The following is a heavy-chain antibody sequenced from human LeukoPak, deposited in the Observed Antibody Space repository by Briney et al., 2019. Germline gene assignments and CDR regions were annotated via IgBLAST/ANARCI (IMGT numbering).Heavy chain of an antibody. CDR3: ARHPTNYYGSGAYTASYFYIDV. CDR1: GGSISPYP. V-gene: IGHV4-4*09. CDR2: IYASRNS. D-gene: IGHD3-10*01. J-gene: IGHJ6*03. Sequence: PSETLSLTCTVPGGSISPYPWSWIRQPPGKGLEWIGYIYASRNSNYNPSLKSRVTISLVTSNNQFSLNLKSVAAADTAVYYCARHPTNYYGSGAYTASYFYIDVWGKGTTVTVSS.